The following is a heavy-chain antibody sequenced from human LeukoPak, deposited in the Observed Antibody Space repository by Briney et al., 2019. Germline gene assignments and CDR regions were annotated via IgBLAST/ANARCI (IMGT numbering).Heavy chain of an antibody. CDR1: GGSFSSYY. D-gene: IGHD1-26*01. Sequence: SETLSLTCTVSGGSFSSYYWTWIRQPAGKGLEWIGRIYNSGTTNYSPSPESRVTMSLDTSKNRFSLSLSSVTAADTAVYYCARDRLGATGHWRIDVWGRGTLVTVSS. J-gene: IGHJ2*01. CDR3: ARDRLGATGHWRIDV. V-gene: IGHV4-4*07. CDR2: IYNSGTT.